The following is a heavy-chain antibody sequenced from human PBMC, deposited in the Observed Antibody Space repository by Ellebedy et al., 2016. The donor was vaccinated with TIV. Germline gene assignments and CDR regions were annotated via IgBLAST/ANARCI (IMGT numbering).Heavy chain of an antibody. CDR1: GLSVSSNY. J-gene: IGHJ4*02. CDR2: IYSGGDR. V-gene: IGHV3-53*01. CDR3: ARDRHCIADTCYSV. Sequence: GESLKISCAASGLSVSSNYMRWFRQAPGKGLEWIALIYSGGDRFYSDYVRGRFTISGDSSKNTMYLQMTNLRVEDTAVYYCARDRHCIADTCYSVWGQGTLVAVSS. D-gene: IGHD2-15*01.